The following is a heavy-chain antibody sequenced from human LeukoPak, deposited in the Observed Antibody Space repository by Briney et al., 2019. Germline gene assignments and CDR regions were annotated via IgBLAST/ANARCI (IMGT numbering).Heavy chain of an antibody. V-gene: IGHV4-38-2*02. J-gene: IGHJ1*01. CDR1: GVSTSSGHY. Sequence: SETLSLTCTVSGVSTSSGHYWGWIRQPPGKGLEWIGSIHHSGSTYYNPSLKSRVTISVDTSKNQLSLKLSSVTAADTAVYYCARRYSSTSPFQHWGQGTLVTVSS. CDR2: IHHSGST. D-gene: IGHD6-19*01. CDR3: ARRYSSTSPFQH.